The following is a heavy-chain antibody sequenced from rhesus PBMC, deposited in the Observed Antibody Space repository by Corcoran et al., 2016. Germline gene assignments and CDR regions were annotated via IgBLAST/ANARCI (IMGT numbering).Heavy chain of an antibody. CDR2: IGASSGST. Sequence: QVQLQESGPGLVKPSETLSLTCAVSGYSISSGYGWSWIRQPPRKGLEWIGDIGASSGSTNYHPTLKSRVTISKDTSKNQFSLQLSSVTAADTAVYYCARGGILRFDVWGPGVLVTVSS. D-gene: IGHD2-21*01. CDR3: ARGGILRFDV. J-gene: IGHJ5-1*01. CDR1: GYSISSGYG. V-gene: IGHV4-127*01.